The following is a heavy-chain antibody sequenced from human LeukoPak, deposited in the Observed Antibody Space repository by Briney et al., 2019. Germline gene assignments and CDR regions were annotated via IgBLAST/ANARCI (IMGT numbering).Heavy chain of an antibody. J-gene: IGHJ4*02. V-gene: IGHV1-2*02. CDR3: ARARVPAAFYYFDY. CDR2: INPNSGGT. D-gene: IGHD2-2*01. CDR1: GYTFTGYY. Sequence: ASVKVSCKASGYTFTGYYMHWVRQAPGQGLEWMGWINPNSGGTNYAQKFRGRVTMTRDTSISTAYMELSRLRSDDTAVYYCARARVPAAFYYFDYWGQGTLVTVSS.